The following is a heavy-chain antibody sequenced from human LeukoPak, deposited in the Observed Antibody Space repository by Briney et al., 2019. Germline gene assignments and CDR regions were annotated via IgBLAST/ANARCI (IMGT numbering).Heavy chain of an antibody. Sequence: SVEVSCKASGGTFSSYAISWVRQAPGQGLEWMGGIIPIFGTANYAQKFQGRVTTTTDESTSTAYMELSSLRSEDTAVYYCARDFDDGSGHYYFDYWGQGTLVTVSS. D-gene: IGHD3-10*01. J-gene: IGHJ4*02. CDR1: GGTFSSYA. CDR3: ARDFDDGSGHYYFDY. CDR2: IIPIFGTA. V-gene: IGHV1-69*05.